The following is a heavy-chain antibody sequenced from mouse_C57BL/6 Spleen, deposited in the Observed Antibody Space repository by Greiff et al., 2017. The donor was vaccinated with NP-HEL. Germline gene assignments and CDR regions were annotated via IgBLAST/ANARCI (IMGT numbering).Heavy chain of an antibody. CDR2: IWRGGST. D-gene: IGHD1-1*01. CDR1: GFSLTSYG. J-gene: IGHJ4*01. V-gene: IGHV2-5*01. CDR3: AKITTRVANYYAMDY. Sequence: QVQLQQSGPGLVQPSQRLSITCTVSGFSLTSYGVHWVRQSPGKGLEWLGVIWRGGSTDYNAAFMSRLSITKNNSNSQVFCKMNRQQADDTSIYYGAKITTRVANYYAMDYWGQGTSVTVSS.